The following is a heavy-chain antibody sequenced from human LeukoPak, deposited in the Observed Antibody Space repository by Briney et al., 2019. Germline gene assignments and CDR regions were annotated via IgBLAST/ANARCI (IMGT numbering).Heavy chain of an antibody. D-gene: IGHD3-3*01. CDR2: MNPNSGNT. Sequence: ASVNVSCKASGYTFTSYDINWVRQATGQGLEWMGWMNPNSGNTGYAQKFQGRVTMTRNTSISTAYMELSSLRSEDTAVYYCASRPGDFWSGYSWGQGTLVTVSS. CDR3: ASRPGDFWSGYS. CDR1: GYTFTSYD. J-gene: IGHJ5*02. V-gene: IGHV1-8*01.